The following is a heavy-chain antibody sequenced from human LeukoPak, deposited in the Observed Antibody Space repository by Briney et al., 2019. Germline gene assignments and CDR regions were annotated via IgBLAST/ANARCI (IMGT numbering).Heavy chain of an antibody. Sequence: GAPVKVSCKASGYTFTSYGISWVRQAPGQGLEWMGWISAYNGNTNYAQKLQGRVTMTTDTSTSTAYMELRSLRSDDTAVYYCARVGTGDIVVVPALDYWGQGALVTVSS. CDR1: GYTFTSYG. CDR2: ISAYNGNT. CDR3: ARVGTGDIVVVPALDY. V-gene: IGHV1-18*04. J-gene: IGHJ4*02. D-gene: IGHD2-2*01.